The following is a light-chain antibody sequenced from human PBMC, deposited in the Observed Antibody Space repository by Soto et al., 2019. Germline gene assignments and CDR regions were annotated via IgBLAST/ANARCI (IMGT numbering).Light chain of an antibody. J-gene: IGKJ4*01. V-gene: IGKV3-20*01. CDR3: QQYGSSPLT. CDR1: QTVRNNY. Sequence: VLPQSGRTLTFCRWERATLYCRASQTVRNNYLAWYQQKPGQAPRLLIYGASSRATGIPDRFSVSGSETDITLTISRLEAEDIAVYYCQQYGSSPLTFGGGTKVDIK. CDR2: GAS.